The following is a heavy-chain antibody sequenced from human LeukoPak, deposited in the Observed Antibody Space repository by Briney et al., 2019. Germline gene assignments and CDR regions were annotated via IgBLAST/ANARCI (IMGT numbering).Heavy chain of an antibody. CDR3: ARDDLQLVRRLGGGTEYYYYYYMDV. J-gene: IGHJ6*03. CDR2: IYYSGST. D-gene: IGHD6-13*01. Sequence: PSETLSLTCTVSGGSISSYYWSWIRQPPGKGLEWIGYIYYSGSTNYNPSLKSRVTISVDTSKNQFSLQLNSVTPEDTAVYYCARDDLQLVRRLGGGTEYYYYYYMDVWGKGTTVTVSS. V-gene: IGHV4-59*12. CDR1: GGSISSYY.